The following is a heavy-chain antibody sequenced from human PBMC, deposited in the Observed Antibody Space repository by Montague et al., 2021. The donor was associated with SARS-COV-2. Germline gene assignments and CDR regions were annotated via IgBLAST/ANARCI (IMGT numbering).Heavy chain of an antibody. V-gene: IGHV4-59*01. CDR2: IYYSGST. J-gene: IGHJ6*02. CDR1: GGSISNYY. CDR3: ARGGGYYNYGLDV. D-gene: IGHD3-22*01. Sequence: SETLSLTCTVSGGSISNYYWSWIRQPPGRGPEWIGYIYYSGSTXXXPSXKSRVTISLDTSKNQFSLKVTSVTAADTAVYYCARGGGYYNYGLDVWGPGTTVTVSS.